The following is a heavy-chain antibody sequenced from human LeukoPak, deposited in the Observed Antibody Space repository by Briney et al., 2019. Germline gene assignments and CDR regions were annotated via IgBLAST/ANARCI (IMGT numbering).Heavy chain of an antibody. CDR3: ASMTTVTTFAFDI. V-gene: IGHV1-2*02. CDR1: GYTFTGYY. D-gene: IGHD4-17*01. J-gene: IGHJ3*02. CDR2: INPNSGDT. Sequence: ASVKVSCKASGYTFTGYYMHWVRQAPGQGLEWMEWINPNSGDTNYAQKFQGRVTMTRDTSISTVYMELSRLKSDDTAVYYCASMTTVTTFAFDIWGQGTMVTVSS.